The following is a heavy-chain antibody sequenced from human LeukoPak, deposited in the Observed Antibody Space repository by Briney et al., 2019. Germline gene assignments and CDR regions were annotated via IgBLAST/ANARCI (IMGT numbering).Heavy chain of an antibody. V-gene: IGHV3-30*02. CDR2: IESDGTKE. D-gene: IGHD6-19*01. CDR3: AKEGSGWYYLDY. CDR1: GFRFSSYD. J-gene: IGHJ4*02. Sequence: PGGSLRLSCAASGFRFSSYDIHWVRQAPGKGLEWVTFIESDGTKEYYADSVKGRFTISRDNSKNTVCVQMNTLRAEDTAVYYCAKEGSGWYYLDYWGQGTVVTVSS.